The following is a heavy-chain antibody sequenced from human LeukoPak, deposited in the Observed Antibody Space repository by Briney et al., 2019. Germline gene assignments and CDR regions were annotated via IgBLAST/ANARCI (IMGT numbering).Heavy chain of an antibody. J-gene: IGHJ6*03. CDR2: MYYSGST. CDR3: ARHPMSPYGLVMDV. V-gene: IGHV4-39*01. D-gene: IGHD3-10*01. Sequence: SETLSLTCTVSGGSISSSSYYWGWIRQPPAKGVEWIGSMYYSGSTYYNPSLKSRVTISVDTSKNQFSLKLSSVTAADTAVYYCARHPMSPYGLVMDVWGKGTTVTVSS. CDR1: GGSISSSSYY.